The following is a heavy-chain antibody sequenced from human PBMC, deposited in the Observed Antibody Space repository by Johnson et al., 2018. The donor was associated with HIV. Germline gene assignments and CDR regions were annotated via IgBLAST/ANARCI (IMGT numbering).Heavy chain of an antibody. J-gene: IGHJ3*02. CDR2: ISYDGSNK. V-gene: IGHV3-30*18. CDR3: AKDRTSAQSAFDI. D-gene: IGHD1-1*01. Sequence: QVQLVESGGGVVQPGRSLRLSCAASGFTFSSYGMHWVRQAPGKGLEWVAVISYDGSNKYYADSVKGRFTISRDNSKNTLYLQMNSLRAEDTAVYYCAKDRTSAQSAFDIWGQGTMVTVSS. CDR1: GFTFSSYG.